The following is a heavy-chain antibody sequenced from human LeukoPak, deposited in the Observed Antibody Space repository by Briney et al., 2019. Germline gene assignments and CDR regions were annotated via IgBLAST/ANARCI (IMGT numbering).Heavy chain of an antibody. CDR2: ISYDGSNK. Sequence: GGSLRLSCAASGFTFSSYGMDWVRQAPGKGLEWVAVISYDGSNKYYADSVKGRFTISRDNSKNTLYLQMNSLRAEDAAVYYCAKDLVGYCSSTSCYAGMEFWGQGTLVTVSS. CDR1: GFTFSSYG. D-gene: IGHD2-2*01. J-gene: IGHJ4*02. V-gene: IGHV3-30*18. CDR3: AKDLVGYCSSTSCYAGMEF.